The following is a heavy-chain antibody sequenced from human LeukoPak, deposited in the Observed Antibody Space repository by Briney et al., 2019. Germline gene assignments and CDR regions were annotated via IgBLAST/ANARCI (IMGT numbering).Heavy chain of an antibody. CDR1: GSTFSDYY. D-gene: IGHD3-10*01. Sequence: PGGSLRLSCAASGSTFSDYYMSWIRQAPGKGLEWVSYISSSGSTIYYADSVKGRLTISRDNAKNSLYLQMNSLRAEDTAVYYCARDDYYGSGSYSVSRDYWGQGTLVTVSS. CDR2: ISSSGSTI. CDR3: ARDDYYGSGSYSVSRDY. V-gene: IGHV3-11*01. J-gene: IGHJ4*02.